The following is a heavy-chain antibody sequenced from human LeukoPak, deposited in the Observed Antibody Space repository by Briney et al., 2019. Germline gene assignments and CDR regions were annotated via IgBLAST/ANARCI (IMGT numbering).Heavy chain of an antibody. CDR3: ASSSSSDRGYYYYMDV. V-gene: IGHV1-8*01. CDR2: MNPHSGNT. J-gene: IGHJ6*03. D-gene: IGHD6-6*01. CDR1: GYTFTSYD. Sequence: ASVMVSCKASGYTFTSYDINWVRQATGQGLEWMGWMNPHSGNTGYAQKFQGRVTITRNTSITTAYMELSSLRSEDTAVYYCASSSSSDRGYYYYMDVWGKGTTVTVSS.